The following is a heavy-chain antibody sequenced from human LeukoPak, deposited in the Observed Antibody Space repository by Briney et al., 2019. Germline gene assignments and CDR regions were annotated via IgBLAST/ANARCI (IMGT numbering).Heavy chain of an antibody. CDR2: ISGSGRST. V-gene: IGHV3-23*01. J-gene: IGHJ4*02. Sequence: PGGSLRLSCAASRFTFSNYVMSWVRQAPGGGLECVSAISGSGRSTYYADSVKGRFTISRDNSKNTLYLQMNSLRAEDTALYYCAKIGTGDFDYWGQGTLVTVSS. D-gene: IGHD7-27*01. CDR3: AKIGTGDFDY. CDR1: RFTFSNYV.